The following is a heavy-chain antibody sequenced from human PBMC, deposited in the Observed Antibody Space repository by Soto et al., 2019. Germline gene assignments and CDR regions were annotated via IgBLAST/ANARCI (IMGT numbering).Heavy chain of an antibody. CDR2: IIPIFGTA. CDR3: ARAHPSGSYYYGMDV. Sequence: SVKVSCKASGGTFSIYAISWVRQSPLQGLEWMGGIIPIFGTANYAQKFQGRVTITADESTSTAYMELSSLRSEDTAVYYCARAHPSGSYYYGMDVWGQGTTVTVSS. D-gene: IGHD1-26*01. CDR1: GGTFSIYA. J-gene: IGHJ6*02. V-gene: IGHV1-69*13.